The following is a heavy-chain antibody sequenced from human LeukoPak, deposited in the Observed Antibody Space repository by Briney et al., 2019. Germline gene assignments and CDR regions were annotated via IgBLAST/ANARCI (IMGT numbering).Heavy chain of an antibody. D-gene: IGHD6-13*01. Sequence: SETLSLTCTVSGGSISSGGYYWSWIRQPPGKGLEWIGYIYHSGSTCYNPSLKSRVTISVDRSKNQFSLKLSSVTAADTAVYYCARVSIAAAGPFDYWGQGTLVTVSP. CDR3: ARVSIAAAGPFDY. CDR2: IYHSGST. V-gene: IGHV4-30-2*01. J-gene: IGHJ4*02. CDR1: GGSISSGGYY.